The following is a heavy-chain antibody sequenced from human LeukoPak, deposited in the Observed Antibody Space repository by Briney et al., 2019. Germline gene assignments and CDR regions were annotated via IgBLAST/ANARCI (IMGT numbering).Heavy chain of an antibody. Sequence: SETLSLTCAVSGDSITSGHYWGWIRQPPGKGLEWIGSIYHSGKTYYNPSLKSRVTISVDTSKNQFSLKVTSVTAADTAVYYCARMRWYYDFWSGYLDGFDVWGQGTMVTVSS. CDR1: GDSITSGHY. CDR2: IYHSGKT. J-gene: IGHJ3*01. CDR3: ARMRWYYDFWSGYLDGFDV. V-gene: IGHV4-38-2*01. D-gene: IGHD3-3*01.